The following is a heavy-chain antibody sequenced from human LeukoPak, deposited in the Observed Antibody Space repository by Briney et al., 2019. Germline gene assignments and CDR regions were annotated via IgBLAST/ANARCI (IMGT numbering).Heavy chain of an antibody. V-gene: IGHV3-30*18. CDR1: GFTFSSYG. CDR3: AKIKGAYCSSTPCYGWYFDL. CDR2: ISYGGSNK. D-gene: IGHD2-2*01. J-gene: IGHJ2*01. Sequence: GGSLRLSCAASGFTFSSYGMHWVRQAPGKGLEWVAVISYGGSNKYYADSVKGRFTMSRDNSKNTVYLEMNSLRSEDTAVYYCAKIKGAYCSSTPCYGWYFDLWGRGTLVTVSS.